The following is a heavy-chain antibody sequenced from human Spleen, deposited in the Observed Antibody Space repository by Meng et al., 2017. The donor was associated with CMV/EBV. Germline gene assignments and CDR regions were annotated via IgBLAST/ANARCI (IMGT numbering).Heavy chain of an antibody. CDR2: IYYSGST. J-gene: IGHJ4*02. CDR3: ARYDSSGYYPHY. D-gene: IGHD3-22*01. V-gene: IGHV4-39*07. CDR1: GGSISSSSYY. Sequence: SETLSLTCTVSGGSISSSSYYWGWIRQPPGKGLEWIGTIYYSGSTYYNPSLKMRVTISVDTSKNQFSLRLSSVTAADTAVYYCARYDSSGYYPHYWGQGTLVTVSS.